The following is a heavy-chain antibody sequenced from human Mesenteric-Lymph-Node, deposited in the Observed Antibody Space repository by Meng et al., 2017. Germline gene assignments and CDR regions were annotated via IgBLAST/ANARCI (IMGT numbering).Heavy chain of an antibody. V-gene: IGHV4-59*01. CDR3: ARELRRYPENYFDP. Sequence: SETLSLTCTVSGGSINSENWNWIRQPPGQGLEWIGYIYHSGSTNYNPSLKSRVTISVDTSKNQFSLKLSSVTAADTAVYYCARELRRYPENYFDPWGQGTLVTVSS. CDR1: GGSINSEN. D-gene: IGHD1-7*01. CDR2: IYHSGST. J-gene: IGHJ5*02.